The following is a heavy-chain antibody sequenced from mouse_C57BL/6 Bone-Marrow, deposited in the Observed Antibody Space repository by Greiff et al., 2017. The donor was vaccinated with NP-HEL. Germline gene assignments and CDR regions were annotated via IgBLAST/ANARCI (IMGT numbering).Heavy chain of an antibody. CDR2: INPNNGGT. D-gene: IGHD2-3*01. CDR3: ARGAQIYDGYYDWYFDV. Sequence: EVQLQQSGPELVKPGASVKIPCKASGYTFTDYNMDWVKQSHGKSLEWIGDINPNNGGTIYNQKFKGKATLTVDKSSSTAYMELRSLTSEDTAVYYCARGAQIYDGYYDWYFDVWGTGTTVTVSS. CDR1: GYTFTDYN. V-gene: IGHV1-18*01. J-gene: IGHJ1*03.